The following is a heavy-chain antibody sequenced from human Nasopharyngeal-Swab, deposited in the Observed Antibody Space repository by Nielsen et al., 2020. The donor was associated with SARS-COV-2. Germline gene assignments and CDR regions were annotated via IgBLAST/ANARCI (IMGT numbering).Heavy chain of an antibody. CDR2: IYYSGST. CDR1: GGSISSYY. J-gene: IGHJ4*02. Sequence: GSLRLSCTVSGGSISSYYWGWIRQPPGKGLEWIGSIYYSGSTYYNPSLKSRVTISVDTSKNQFSLKLSSVTAADTAVYYCARDFEGYSYGSDDYWGQGTLVTVSS. D-gene: IGHD5-18*01. V-gene: IGHV4-39*07. CDR3: ARDFEGYSYGSDDY.